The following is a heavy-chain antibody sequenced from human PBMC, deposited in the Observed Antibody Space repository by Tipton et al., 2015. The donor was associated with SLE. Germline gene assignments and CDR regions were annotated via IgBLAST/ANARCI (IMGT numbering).Heavy chain of an antibody. CDR1: GYSFANHL. Sequence: QLVQSGAEVKEPGESLKISCKGSGYSFANHLIGWVRQMPGKGLEWMGSISPDDSDTTYSPPFEGQVTISADKSISTAYLQWNSLKTSDSAMYYCARDQASLGLDFWGQGTLVTVSS. CDR2: ISPDDSDT. J-gene: IGHJ4*02. V-gene: IGHV5-51*01. CDR3: ARDQASLGLDF.